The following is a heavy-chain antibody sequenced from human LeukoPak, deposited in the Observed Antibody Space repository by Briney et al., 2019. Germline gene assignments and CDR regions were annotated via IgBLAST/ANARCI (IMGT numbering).Heavy chain of an antibody. CDR3: AREGWAVARKVDY. J-gene: IGHJ4*02. V-gene: IGHV3-74*01. CDR2: INTDERTT. Sequence: GGSLRLSCAGSGFTLNTYWMHWVRQAPGKGLLWVSRINTDERTTDYADSVKGRFTISRDNARNTLYLQMNSLRAEDTGVYYCAREGWAVARKVDYWGRGTLVTVSS. CDR1: GFTLNTYW. D-gene: IGHD6-19*01.